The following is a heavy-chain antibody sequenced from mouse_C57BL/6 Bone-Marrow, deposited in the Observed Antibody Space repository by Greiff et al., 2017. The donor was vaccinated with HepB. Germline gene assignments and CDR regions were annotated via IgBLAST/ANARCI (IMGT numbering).Heavy chain of an antibody. CDR1: GFSLTSYA. CDR2: IWTGGGT. Sequence: QVQLKQSGPGLVAPSQSLSITCTVSGFSLTSYAISWVRQPPGKGLEWLGVIWTGGGTNYNSALKSRLSISKDNSKSQVFLKMNSLQTDDTARYYCARKKSYYYGSSYWYFDVWGTGTTVTVSS. V-gene: IGHV2-9-1*01. D-gene: IGHD1-1*01. J-gene: IGHJ1*03. CDR3: ARKKSYYYGSSYWYFDV.